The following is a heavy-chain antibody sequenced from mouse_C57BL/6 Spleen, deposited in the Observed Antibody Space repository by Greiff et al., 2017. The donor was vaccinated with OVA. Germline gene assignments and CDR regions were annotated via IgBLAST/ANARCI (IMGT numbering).Heavy chain of an antibody. V-gene: IGHV3-6*01. CDR1: GYSITSGYY. D-gene: IGHD1-3*01. Sequence: EVKLMESGPGLVKPSQSLSLTCSVTGYSITSGYYWNWIRQFPGNKLEWMGYISYDGSNNYNPSLKNRISITRDTAKYQFCLKLNSVTTEDTATYYCARGRLILFDYGGQGTTLTVSS. CDR2: ISYDGSN. CDR3: ARGRLILFDY. J-gene: IGHJ2*01.